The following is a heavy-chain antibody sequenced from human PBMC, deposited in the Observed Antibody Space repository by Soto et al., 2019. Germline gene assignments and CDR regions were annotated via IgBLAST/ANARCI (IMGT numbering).Heavy chain of an antibody. V-gene: IGHV3-23*01. CDR1: GFTFSNYA. Sequence: EVHLLESGGGLVQPGGSLRLSCAASGFTFSNYAMTWVRQAPGKGLEWVSVISGTGGGTNNADAAKGRFTTSRDNSKNTLYLQMNSLRSEDTAVFYCAIRAFYGLVIPNYYGMDVWGKGTAVSVSS. CDR2: ISGTGGGT. D-gene: IGHD2-21*01. CDR3: AIRAFYGLVIPNYYGMDV. J-gene: IGHJ6*04.